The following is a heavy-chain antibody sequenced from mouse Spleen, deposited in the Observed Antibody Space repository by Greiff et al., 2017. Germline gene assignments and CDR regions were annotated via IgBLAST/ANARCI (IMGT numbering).Heavy chain of an antibody. CDR2: IWSDGST. V-gene: IGHV2-6-1*01. Sequence: VQLQESGPGLVAPSQSLSITCTISGFSLTSYGVHWVHQPPGKGLEWLVVIWSDGSTTYNSALKSRLSISKDNSKSQVFLKVNSLQADDTAMYYCARQSNYFYYAMDHWGQGTSVTVSS. CDR1: GFSLTSYG. J-gene: IGHJ4*01. D-gene: IGHD2-5*01. CDR3: ARQSNYFYYAMDH.